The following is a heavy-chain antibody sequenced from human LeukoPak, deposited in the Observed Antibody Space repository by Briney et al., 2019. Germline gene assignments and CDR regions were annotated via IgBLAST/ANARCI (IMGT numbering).Heavy chain of an antibody. CDR1: GDSISSYY. CDR3: ARYPITSISGPHAFDV. D-gene: IGHD3-10*01. J-gene: IGHJ3*01. Sequence: PSETLSLTCTVSGDSISSYYCSWIRQPPGKRLEWIGYIYYSGSTNYNPSLKSRVTISVDTPRNQFSLRLSSVTAADTAVYYCARYPITSISGPHAFDVWGQGTMVTVSS. V-gene: IGHV4-59*01. CDR2: IYYSGST.